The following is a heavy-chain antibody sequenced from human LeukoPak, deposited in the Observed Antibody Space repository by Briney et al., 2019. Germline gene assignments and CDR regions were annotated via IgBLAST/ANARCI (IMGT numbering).Heavy chain of an antibody. CDR2: IYHSGST. Sequence: PSETLSLTCTVSGGSISSGGYYWSWIRQPPGKGLEWIGYIYHSGSTYYNPSLKSRVTISVDRSKNQFSLKLSSVTAADTAVYYCARQRRRGATRGPLDYWGQGTLVTVSS. J-gene: IGHJ4*02. V-gene: IGHV4-30-2*01. D-gene: IGHD1-26*01. CDR3: ARQRRRGATRGPLDY. CDR1: GGSISSGGYY.